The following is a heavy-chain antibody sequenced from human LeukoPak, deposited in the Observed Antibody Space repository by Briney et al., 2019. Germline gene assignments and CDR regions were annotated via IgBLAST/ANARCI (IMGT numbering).Heavy chain of an antibody. J-gene: IGHJ5*02. CDR1: GFTFSSYG. CDR3: AKGCYYGSGTYYMDLDWFDP. CDR2: ISGSGDST. V-gene: IGHV3-23*01. D-gene: IGHD3-10*01. Sequence: PGGSLRLSCAASGFTFSSYGMHWVRQAPGKGLEWVSTISGSGDSTYYADSVKGRFTISRDNSKNTLYLQMNSLRAEDTAVYYCAKGCYYGSGTYYMDLDWFDPWGQGTLVTVSS.